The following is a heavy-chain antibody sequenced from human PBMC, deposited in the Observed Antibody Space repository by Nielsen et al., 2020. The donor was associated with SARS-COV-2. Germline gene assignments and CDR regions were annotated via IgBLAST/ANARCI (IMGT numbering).Heavy chain of an antibody. CDR1: GYTFTSYF. Sequence: ASVKVSCKASGYTFTSYFMHWVRQAPGQGLEWVGWINPGNGDTKYSQKFQGRVSLTRDTPATTAYMELSSLRSEDTAVYFCARGNCSGTTCYGLDYWGQGTLVSVSS. CDR2: INPGNGDT. J-gene: IGHJ4*02. D-gene: IGHD2-15*01. CDR3: ARGNCSGTTCYGLDY. V-gene: IGHV1-3*01.